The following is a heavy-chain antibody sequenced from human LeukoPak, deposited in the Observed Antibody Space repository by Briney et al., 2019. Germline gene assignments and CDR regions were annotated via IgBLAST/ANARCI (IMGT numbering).Heavy chain of an antibody. CDR1: GFTFSSYA. Sequence: GGSLRLSCAASGFTFSSYAMSWVRQAPGKGLEWVSAISGSGGSTYYADSVKGRFTISRDNSKNTLYLQMNSLRAEDTAVYYCAKDLHCSGGSCYDYWGQGTLVTVSS. J-gene: IGHJ4*02. V-gene: IGHV3-23*01. D-gene: IGHD2-15*01. CDR3: AKDLHCSGGSCYDY. CDR2: ISGSGGST.